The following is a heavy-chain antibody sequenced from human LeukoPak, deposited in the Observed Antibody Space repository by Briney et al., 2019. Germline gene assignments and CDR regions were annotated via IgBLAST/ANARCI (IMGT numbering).Heavy chain of an antibody. Sequence: SETLSLTCTVSGGSISSYYWSWIRQPAGKGLEWIGRIYTSGSTNYNPSLKSRVTMSVDTSKNQFSLKLSSVTAANTAVYYCARVNRNDYDSSGYYSSYYYYYMDVWGKGTTVTVSS. CDR3: ARVNRNDYDSSGYYSSYYYYYMDV. CDR1: GGSISSYY. J-gene: IGHJ6*03. V-gene: IGHV4-4*07. CDR2: IYTSGST. D-gene: IGHD3-22*01.